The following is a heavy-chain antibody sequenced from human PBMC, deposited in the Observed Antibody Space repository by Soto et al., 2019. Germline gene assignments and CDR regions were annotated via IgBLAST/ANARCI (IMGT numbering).Heavy chain of an antibody. CDR2: IWYDGRNT. D-gene: IGHD3-22*01. CDR1: GFTFSSYG. Sequence: QVQLVESGGGVVQPGRSLRLSCAASGFTFSSYGMHWVRQAPGKGLEWVAVIWYDGRNTYYADSVKGRFTISRDNSKNTLDLKMNSLRAEDTAVYYCARTAYYYDSSGYYFDCWGQGTLVTVSS. CDR3: ARTAYYYDSSGYYFDC. J-gene: IGHJ4*02. V-gene: IGHV3-33*01.